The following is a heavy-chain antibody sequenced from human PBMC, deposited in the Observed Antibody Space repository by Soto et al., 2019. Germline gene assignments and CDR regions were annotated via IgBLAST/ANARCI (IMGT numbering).Heavy chain of an antibody. CDR2: MSGTSGTT. CDR1: GFSFSSYA. V-gene: IGHV3-23*01. Sequence: GGSLRLSCAASGFSFSSYAMSWVRQAPGKGLEWVSTMSGTSGTTYYADSVKGRFTISRDNSENTLFLQMNSLRAEDTAIYYCAKEYNWNDYFDFWGRGTPVTVSS. D-gene: IGHD1-20*01. J-gene: IGHJ4*02. CDR3: AKEYNWNDYFDF.